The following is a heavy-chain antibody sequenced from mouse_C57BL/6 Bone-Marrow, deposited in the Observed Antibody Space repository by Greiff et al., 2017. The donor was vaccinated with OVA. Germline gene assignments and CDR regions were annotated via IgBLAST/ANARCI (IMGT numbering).Heavy chain of an antibody. CDR3: ARSVYYGNRFDY. J-gene: IGHJ2*01. D-gene: IGHD2-1*01. CDR2: IYPGDGDT. CDR1: GYAFSSYW. Sequence: VQLVESGAELVKPGASVKISCKASGYAFSSYWMNWVKQRPGKGLEWIGQIYPGDGDTNYNGKFKGKATLTADKSSSTAYMQLSSLTSEDSAVYFCARSVYYGNRFDYWGQGTTLTVSS. V-gene: IGHV1-80*01.